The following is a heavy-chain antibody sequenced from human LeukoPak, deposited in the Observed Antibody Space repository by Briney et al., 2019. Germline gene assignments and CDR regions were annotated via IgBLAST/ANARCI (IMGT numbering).Heavy chain of an antibody. CDR1: GFTFSSYG. CDR2: ISYDGSNN. V-gene: IGHV3-30*03. Sequence: PGGSLRLSCAASGFTFSSYGMHWVRQAPGKGLEWVAVISYDGSNNYYADSEKGRFTISRDNSKNTLYLQMNSLRAEDTAVYYCATDRSDAFDIWGQGTMVTVSS. CDR3: ATDRSDAFDI. J-gene: IGHJ3*02.